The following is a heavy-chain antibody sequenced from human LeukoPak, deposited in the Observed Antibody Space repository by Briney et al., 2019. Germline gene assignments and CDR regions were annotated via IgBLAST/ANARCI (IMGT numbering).Heavy chain of an antibody. CDR3: AKDKSSSSGWYYFDY. J-gene: IGHJ4*02. Sequence: GGSLRLSCAASGFTFSNYVMSWVRQAPGKGLEWVSGISGSGRSTYYADSVKGRFTISRDNSKNTLYLQMNSLRAEGTAVYYCAKDKSSSSGWYYFDYWGQGTLVTVSS. CDR1: GFTFSNYV. V-gene: IGHV3-23*01. D-gene: IGHD6-19*01. CDR2: ISGSGRST.